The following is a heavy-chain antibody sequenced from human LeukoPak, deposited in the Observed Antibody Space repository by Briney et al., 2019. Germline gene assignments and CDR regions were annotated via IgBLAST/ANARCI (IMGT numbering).Heavy chain of an antibody. CDR1: GFTFSSYG. D-gene: IGHD3-10*01. CDR2: ISYDGSNK. CDR3: AKVLWSDIPPHDPLDY. J-gene: IGHJ4*02. V-gene: IGHV3-30*18. Sequence: GRSLRLSCAASGFTFSSYGMHWVRQAPGKGLEWVAVISYDGSNKYYADSVKGRFTISRDNSKNTLYLQMNSLRAEDTAVYYCAKVLWSDIPPHDPLDYWGRGTLVTVSS.